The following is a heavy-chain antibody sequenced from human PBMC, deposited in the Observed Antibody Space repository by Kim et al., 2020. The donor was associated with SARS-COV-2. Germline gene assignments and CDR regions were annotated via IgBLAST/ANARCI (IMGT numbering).Heavy chain of an antibody. V-gene: IGHV3-33*06. CDR1: GFIFRNYG. D-gene: IGHD4-17*01. CDR3: AKAPADGDYYY. J-gene: IGHJ4*02. CDR2: IWYDGSIK. Sequence: GGSLRLSCAASGFIFRNYGMHWVAVIWYDGSIKYYADSVKGRFTISRDNSKNTLYLQMNSLRAEDTAVYYCAKAPADGDYYYWGQGTLVTVSS.